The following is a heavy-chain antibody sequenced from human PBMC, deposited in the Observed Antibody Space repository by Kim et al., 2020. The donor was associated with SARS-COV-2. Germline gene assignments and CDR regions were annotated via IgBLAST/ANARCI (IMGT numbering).Heavy chain of an antibody. Sequence: ASVKVSCKASGYTFTTYAINWVRQAPGQRLEWMGWINTNTGNPTYAQGFTGRFVFTLDTSISTAYLEISSLEAEDTAVYYCARDAWTIASAPDWHDYWGQGTLVNVSS. CDR2: INTNTGNP. D-gene: IGHD6-13*01. CDR1: GYTFTTYA. J-gene: IGHJ4*02. CDR3: ARDAWTIASAPDWHDY. V-gene: IGHV7-4-1*02.